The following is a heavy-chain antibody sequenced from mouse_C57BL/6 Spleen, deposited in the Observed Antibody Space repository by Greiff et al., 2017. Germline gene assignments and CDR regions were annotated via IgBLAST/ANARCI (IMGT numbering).Heavy chain of an antibody. CDR3: TRRYGSNYAMDY. CDR2: IDPETGGT. CDR1: GYTFTDYE. D-gene: IGHD1-1*01. J-gene: IGHJ4*01. V-gene: IGHV1-15*01. Sequence: QVQLQQSGAELVRPGASVTLSCKASGYTFTDYEMHWVKQTPVHGLEWIGAIDPETGGTAYNQKFKGKAILTADKSSSTAYMELRSLTSEDSAVYYWTRRYGSNYAMDYWGQGTSVTVSS.